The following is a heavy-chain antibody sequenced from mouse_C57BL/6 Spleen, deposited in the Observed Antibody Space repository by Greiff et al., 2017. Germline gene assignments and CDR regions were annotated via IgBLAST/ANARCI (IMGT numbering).Heavy chain of an antibody. D-gene: IGHD3-2*02. J-gene: IGHJ3*01. CDR2: IDPETGGT. Sequence: QVQLQQSGAELVRPGASVTLSCKASGYTFTDYEMHWVKQTPVHGLEWIGAIDPETGGTAYNQKSKGKAILTADKSSSTAYMELRSLTSEDSAVYYCTRPAQATGFAYWGQGTLVTVSA. CDR1: GYTFTDYE. V-gene: IGHV1-15*01. CDR3: TRPAQATGFAY.